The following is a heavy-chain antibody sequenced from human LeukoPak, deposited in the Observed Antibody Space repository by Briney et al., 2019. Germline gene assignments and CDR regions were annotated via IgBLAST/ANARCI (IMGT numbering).Heavy chain of an antibody. D-gene: IGHD5-12*01. Sequence: GGSLRLSCTASGFTFSSSAVHWVRQAPGKGLEWVAVISDDGSDKNYADSVKGRFTISRDNSKNTLYLQMSSLRDEDTAVYYCARDSRGYRGLIYYFDLWGQGTLVTVSS. CDR2: ISDDGSDK. V-gene: IGHV3-30-3*01. CDR3: ARDSRGYRGLIYYFDL. J-gene: IGHJ4*02. CDR1: GFTFSSSA.